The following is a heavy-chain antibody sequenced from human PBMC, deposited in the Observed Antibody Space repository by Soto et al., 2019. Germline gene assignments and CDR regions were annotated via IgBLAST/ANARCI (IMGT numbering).Heavy chain of an antibody. V-gene: IGHV4-59*08. CDR2: IYYSGST. CDR1: GGSISSYY. D-gene: IGHD6-13*01. CDR3: ATEQQLVPSYSFDY. J-gene: IGHJ4*02. Sequence: PSETLSLTCTVSGGSISSYYWSWIRQPPGKGLEWIGYIYYSGSTNYNPSLKSRVTISVDTQRNEFYLRLTSVTAADTAVYYCATEQQLVPSYSFDYWGQGTLVTVSS.